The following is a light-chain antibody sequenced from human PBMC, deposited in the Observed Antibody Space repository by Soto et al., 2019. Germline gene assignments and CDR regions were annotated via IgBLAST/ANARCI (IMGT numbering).Light chain of an antibody. V-gene: IGLV1-51*01. J-gene: IGLJ2*01. CDR2: DNN. CDR1: SSNIGNNY. CDR3: GTWDSSLSVGV. Sequence: QSALTQPPSVSAAPGQKVTISCSGSSSNIGNNYVSWYQSLPGTAPKLLIYDNNERPSGIPDRFSGSKSGTSATLGITGLQTGDEADYYCGTWDSSLSVGVFGGGTQLTVL.